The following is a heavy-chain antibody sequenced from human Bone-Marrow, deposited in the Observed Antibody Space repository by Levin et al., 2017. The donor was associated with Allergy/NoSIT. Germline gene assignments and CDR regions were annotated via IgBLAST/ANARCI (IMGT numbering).Heavy chain of an antibody. CDR1: GLTVTTNS. V-gene: IGHV3-53*01. J-gene: IGHJ6*02. CDR3: ARVMVGATTLGNYGMNV. Sequence: PGGSLRLSCSASGLTVTTNSMSWVRQVPGKGLEWVSLIYKGGDTYYADSVRGRFTISRDNSNNTLYLHMNSLSAEDTAVYYCARVMVGATTLGNYGMNVWGQGTTVTVSS. D-gene: IGHD1-26*01. CDR2: IYKGGDT.